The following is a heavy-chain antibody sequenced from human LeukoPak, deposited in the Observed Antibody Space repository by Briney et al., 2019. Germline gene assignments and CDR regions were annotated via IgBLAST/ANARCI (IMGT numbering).Heavy chain of an antibody. CDR1: GNTFTKYC. CDR3: ARNEDY. J-gene: IGHJ4*02. Sequence: EASVTVSCTASGNTFTKYCIHWVRQAPGQGLEWMGWIDVGHGNTKYSEKFQGRVSITRDTSASTVYMELNSLRSEDTAVYYCARNEDYWGQGTLVTVSS. D-gene: IGHD1-1*01. V-gene: IGHV1-3*01. CDR2: IDVGHGNT.